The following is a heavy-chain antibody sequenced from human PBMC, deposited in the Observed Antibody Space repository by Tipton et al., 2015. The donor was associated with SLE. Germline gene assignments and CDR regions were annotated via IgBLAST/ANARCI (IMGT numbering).Heavy chain of an antibody. CDR2: IYQSGMT. J-gene: IGHJ3*02. V-gene: IGHV4-38-2*02. CDR1: GYSIGSGYY. CDR3: ARDTYDTSGYHPGAFDI. Sequence: TLSLTCVVSGYSIGSGYYWGWIRQPPGKGLEWIGSIYQSGMTYYPSSLKSRVTISVDTSKNQFSLKLSSVTATDTAVYYSARDTYDTSGYHPGAFDIWGQGTMVTVSS. D-gene: IGHD3-22*01.